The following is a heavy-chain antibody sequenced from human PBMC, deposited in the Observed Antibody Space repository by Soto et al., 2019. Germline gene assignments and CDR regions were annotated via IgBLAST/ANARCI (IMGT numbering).Heavy chain of an antibody. CDR2: IWYDGSNK. J-gene: IGHJ4*02. D-gene: IGHD3-3*01. Sequence: VQLVESGGGVVQPGRSLRLSCAASGFTFSSYGMHWVRQAPGKGLEWVAVIWYDGSNKYYADSVKGRFTISRDNSKNTLYLQMNSLRAEDTAVYYCARDETIFGVVTGFDYWGQGTLVTVSS. CDR3: ARDETIFGVVTGFDY. V-gene: IGHV3-33*01. CDR1: GFTFSSYG.